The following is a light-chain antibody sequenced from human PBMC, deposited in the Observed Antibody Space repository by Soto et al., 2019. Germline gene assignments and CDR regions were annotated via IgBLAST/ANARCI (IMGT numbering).Light chain of an antibody. CDR3: ERPHSSSWT. V-gene: IGKV1-5*01. CDR2: AAS. CDR1: QDIDIS. J-gene: IGKJ1*01. Sequence: STHSYTKRDRVTITCRASQDIDISLAWFQQRPGKAPKVLIYAASGLVTGVPPTFIGCGPETEFDLTLRTVHPYCSATHICERPHSSSWTCAQGTKVDIK.